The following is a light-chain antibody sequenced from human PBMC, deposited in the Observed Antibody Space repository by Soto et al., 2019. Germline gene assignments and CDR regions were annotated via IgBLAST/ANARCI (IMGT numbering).Light chain of an antibody. CDR2: DVS. Sequence: QSALTQPASVSGSPGQSITISCTGTSSDVGGYNYVSWYQQHPGKAPKLMIYDVSNRPSGVSNRFSGSKSGNTASLTISGLQAEDEADYYCSSYTSSSPSFGTGTKDTVL. J-gene: IGLJ1*01. V-gene: IGLV2-14*03. CDR3: SSYTSSSPS. CDR1: SSDVGGYNY.